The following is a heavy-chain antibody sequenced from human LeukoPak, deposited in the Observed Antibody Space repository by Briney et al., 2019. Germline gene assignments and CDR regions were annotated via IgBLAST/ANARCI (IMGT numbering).Heavy chain of an antibody. V-gene: IGHV4-31*03. CDR1: GGSISSGGYY. CDR2: IYYSGST. Sequence: PSETLSLTCTVSGGSISSGGYYWSWIRQHPGKGLEWIGYIYYSGSTYYNPSLKSRVTISVDTSKNQFSLKLSSVTAADTAVYYCARSLRGGRNRDPGGYWGQGTLVTVSS. D-gene: IGHD2-15*01. J-gene: IGHJ4*02. CDR3: ARSLRGGRNRDPGGY.